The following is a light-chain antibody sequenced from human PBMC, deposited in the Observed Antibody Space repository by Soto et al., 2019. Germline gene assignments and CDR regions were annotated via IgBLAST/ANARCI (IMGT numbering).Light chain of an antibody. CDR3: QQYERWPPLT. V-gene: IGKV3-15*01. CDR2: GVS. CDR1: QSVRSE. Sequence: EIVMTQSPASLSVSPGERVTLSCRASQSVRSELAWYQQKSGQPPRLLIYGVSTRATGIPARFSGSGPGTEFTLTINGLQSEDFAVYYCQQYERWPPLTFGGGTKVDIK. J-gene: IGKJ4*01.